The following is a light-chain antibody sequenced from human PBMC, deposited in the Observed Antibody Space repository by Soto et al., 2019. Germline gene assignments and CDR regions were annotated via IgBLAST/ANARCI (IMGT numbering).Light chain of an antibody. CDR3: QQYGSSPS. CDR2: GAS. V-gene: IGKV3-20*01. J-gene: IGKJ4*01. Sequence: EIVLTLSPGTLSLSPGERATLSCRASQSVSSNYLAWYQQKPGQPPRLLIYGASTRATGVPDRFSGSGSGTDFTLTISRLEPEDFAVYYCQQYGSSPSFGGGTKVDIK. CDR1: QSVSSNY.